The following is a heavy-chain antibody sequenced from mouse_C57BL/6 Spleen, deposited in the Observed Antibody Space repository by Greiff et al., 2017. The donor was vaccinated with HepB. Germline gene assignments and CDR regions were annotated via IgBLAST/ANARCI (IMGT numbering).Heavy chain of an antibody. CDR3: ARRGDYGSSYPYYAMDY. D-gene: IGHD1-1*01. CDR2: IWSGGST. CDR1: GFSLTSYG. J-gene: IGHJ4*01. V-gene: IGHV2-2*01. Sequence: QVQLKQSGPGLVQPSQSLSITCTVSGFSLTSYGVHWVRQSPGKGLEWLGVIWSGGSTDYNAAFISRLSISKDNSKSQVFFKMNSLQADDTAIYYCARRGDYGSSYPYYAMDYWGQGTSVTVSS.